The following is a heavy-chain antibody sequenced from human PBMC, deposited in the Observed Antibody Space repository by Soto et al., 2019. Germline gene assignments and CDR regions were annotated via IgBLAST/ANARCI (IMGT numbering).Heavy chain of an antibody. CDR2: ISAYNGNT. V-gene: IGHV1-18*01. Sequence: QVQLVQSGAEVKKPGASVKVSCKASGYTFTSYGISWVRQAPGQGLEWMGWISAYNGNTNYAQKLQGRVTMTTGTSRSTAEMELGSLGSDETAVYYCAGDQAPSQWLPDNWFDPWGQGTLVTVSS. J-gene: IGHJ5*02. CDR3: AGDQAPSQWLPDNWFDP. D-gene: IGHD6-19*01. CDR1: GYTFTSYG.